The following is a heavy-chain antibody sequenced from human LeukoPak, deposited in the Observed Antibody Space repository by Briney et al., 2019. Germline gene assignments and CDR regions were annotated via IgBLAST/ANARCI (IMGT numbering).Heavy chain of an antibody. J-gene: IGHJ3*02. CDR1: GGTFSSYA. Sequence: ASVKVSCKAFGGTFSSYAISWVRQAPGQGLEWMGRIIPIFGTANYAQKFQGRVTITTDESTSTAYMELSSLRSEDTAVYYCARDSDYYDSSVGYAFDIWGQGTMVTVSS. CDR2: IIPIFGTA. CDR3: ARDSDYYDSSVGYAFDI. D-gene: IGHD3-22*01. V-gene: IGHV1-69*05.